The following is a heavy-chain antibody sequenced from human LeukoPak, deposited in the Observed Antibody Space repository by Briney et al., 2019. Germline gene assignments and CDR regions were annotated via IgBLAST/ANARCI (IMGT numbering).Heavy chain of an antibody. CDR2: IYHSGST. CDR1: GGSISNSNW. J-gene: IGHJ4*02. D-gene: IGHD3-10*01. V-gene: IGHV4-4*02. CDR3: ARSLYYYGSGTHGSVDY. Sequence: SGTLSLTCAVSGGSISNSNWWSWVRQPPGKGLEWIGEIYHSGSTNYNPSLKSRVTISVDKSKNQFSLKLSSVTAADTAVYYCARSLYYYGSGTHGSVDYWGQGTLVTVSS.